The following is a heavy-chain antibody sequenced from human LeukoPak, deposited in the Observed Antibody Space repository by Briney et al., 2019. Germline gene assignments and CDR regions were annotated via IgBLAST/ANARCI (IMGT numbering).Heavy chain of an antibody. CDR1: GFTFSSYA. CDR3: ARVIHGGKEDY. V-gene: IGHV3-30-3*01. J-gene: IGHJ4*02. CDR2: ISYDGSNK. Sequence: GGSLRLPCAASGFTFSSYAMHWVRQAPGKGLEWVAVISYDGSNKYYADSVKGRFTISRDNSKNTLYLQMNSLRAEDTAVYYCARVIHGGKEDYWGQGTLVTVSS. D-gene: IGHD4-23*01.